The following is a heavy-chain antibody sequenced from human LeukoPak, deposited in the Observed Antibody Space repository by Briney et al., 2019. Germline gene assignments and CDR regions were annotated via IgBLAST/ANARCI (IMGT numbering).Heavy chain of an antibody. CDR1: GFTFSSYA. Sequence: PGGSLRLSCAASGFTFSSYAMHWVRQAPGKGLEWVAVISYDGSNKYYADSVKGRFTISRDNSKNTLYLQMNSLRAEDTAVYYCARDRSSGGYYGMDVWGQGTTVTVSS. CDR3: ARDRSSGGYYGMDV. CDR2: ISYDGSNK. J-gene: IGHJ6*02. D-gene: IGHD6-19*01. V-gene: IGHV3-30-3*01.